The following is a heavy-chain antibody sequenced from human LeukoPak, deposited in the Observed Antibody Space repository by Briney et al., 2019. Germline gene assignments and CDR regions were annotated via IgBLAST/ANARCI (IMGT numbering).Heavy chain of an antibody. J-gene: IGHJ4*02. D-gene: IGHD2-21*02. CDR1: GFTFSTYV. Sequence: GGSLRLSCSASGFTFSTYVMHWVRQAPGKGLEYASGIDNNGGSTYHADSVKGRFTISRDNSKNTLYLQMSSLRAEDTAVYYCVKPAYCGGDCPFDYWGQGTLVTVSS. CDR3: VKPAYCGGDCPFDY. V-gene: IGHV3-64D*09. CDR2: IDNNGGST.